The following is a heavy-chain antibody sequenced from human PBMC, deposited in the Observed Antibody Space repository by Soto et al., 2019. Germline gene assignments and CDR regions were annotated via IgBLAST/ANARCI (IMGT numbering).Heavy chain of an antibody. CDR3: AKDPMVRGVSIPYYYYYGMDV. V-gene: IGHV3-23*01. J-gene: IGHJ6*02. CDR1: GFTFSSYA. CDR2: ISGSGGST. D-gene: IGHD3-10*01. Sequence: GGSLRLSCAASGFTFSSYAMSWVRQAPGKGLEWVSAISGSGGSTYYADSVKGRFTISRDNSKNTLYLQMNSLRAEDTAVYYCAKDPMVRGVSIPYYYYYGMDVWGQGTTVTVSS.